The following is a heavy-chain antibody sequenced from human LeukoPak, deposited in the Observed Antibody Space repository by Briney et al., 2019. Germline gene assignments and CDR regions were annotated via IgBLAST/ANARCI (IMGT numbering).Heavy chain of an antibody. V-gene: IGHV3-30*02. CDR3: AKDFPVDPNAIDY. CDR2: IRYDGSNK. Sequence: PGGTLRLSCAASGFTFSSYGMHWVRQAPGKGLEWVAFIRYDGSNKYYTDPVKGRFTISRDNSKNTLYLQMNSLRAEDTAVYYCAKDFPVDPNAIDYWGQGALVTVSS. D-gene: IGHD2-21*01. CDR1: GFTFSSYG. J-gene: IGHJ4*02.